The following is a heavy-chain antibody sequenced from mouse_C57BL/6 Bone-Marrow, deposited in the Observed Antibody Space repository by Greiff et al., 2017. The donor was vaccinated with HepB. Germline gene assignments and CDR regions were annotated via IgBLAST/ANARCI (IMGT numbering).Heavy chain of an antibody. V-gene: IGHV1-55*01. CDR3: ARHYGYYFDY. CDR2: IYPGSGST. CDR1: GYTFTSYW. J-gene: IGHJ2*01. D-gene: IGHD1-1*01. Sequence: VQLQESGAELVKPGASVKMSCKASGYTFTSYWITWVKQRPGQGLEWIGDIYPGSGSTNYNEKFKSKATLTVDTSSSTAYMQLSSLTSEDSAVYYCARHYGYYFDYWGQGTTLTVSS.